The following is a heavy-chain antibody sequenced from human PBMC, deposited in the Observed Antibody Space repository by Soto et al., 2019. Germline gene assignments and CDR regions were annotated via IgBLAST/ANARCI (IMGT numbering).Heavy chain of an antibody. Sequence: SLRLSCTPSGFTLGDYGMSWFRQAPGKGLEWVGFIRSKANGGETQYAASVQGRFTISRDESKNIAYLEINSLKTEDTAVYYCARARDGYNFLLDYWAQGTLVTVSS. D-gene: IGHD5-12*01. CDR1: GFTLGDYG. J-gene: IGHJ4*01. CDR2: IRSKANGGET. V-gene: IGHV3-49*03. CDR3: ARARDGYNFLLDY.